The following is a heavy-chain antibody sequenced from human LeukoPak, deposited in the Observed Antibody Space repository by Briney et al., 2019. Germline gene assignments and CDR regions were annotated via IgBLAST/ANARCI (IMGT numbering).Heavy chain of an antibody. Sequence: GGSLRLSSAASGFTFSSSYMNWVRQAPGKGLEWVSYISSSSSHIYYVDSVKGRFTISRDNARNSLYLQMNSLRAEDTAVYYCARALSGSYDYWGQGTLVTVSS. D-gene: IGHD1-26*01. J-gene: IGHJ4*02. CDR3: ARALSGSYDY. V-gene: IGHV3-21*01. CDR1: GFTFSSSY. CDR2: ISSSSSHI.